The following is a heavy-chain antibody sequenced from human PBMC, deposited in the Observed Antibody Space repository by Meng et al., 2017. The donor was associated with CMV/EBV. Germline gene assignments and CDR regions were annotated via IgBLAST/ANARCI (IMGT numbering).Heavy chain of an antibody. V-gene: IGHV3-64*02. Sequence: GGSLRPSCAASGFTFSSYAMHWVRQAPGKGLEYVSAISSNGGSTYYADSVKGRFTISRDNSKNTLYLQMGSLRAEDMAVYYCAREGSWPFDYWGQGTLVTVSS. CDR1: GFTFSSYA. J-gene: IGHJ4*02. CDR3: AREGSWPFDY. D-gene: IGHD6-13*01. CDR2: ISSNGGST.